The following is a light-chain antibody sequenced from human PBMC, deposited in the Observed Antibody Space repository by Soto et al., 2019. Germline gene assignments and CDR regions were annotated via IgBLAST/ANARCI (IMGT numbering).Light chain of an antibody. Sequence: DIQMTQSPSSLSASIGDRVTITCRASQSISNNLNWYQKKPGTAPKLLIYAASSLQGGVPSRFSGSGSGTHFTLTINSLQPEDFATYYCQQSFPSPTFGPGNMVDVK. CDR3: QQSFPSPT. CDR1: QSISNN. V-gene: IGKV1-39*01. CDR2: AAS. J-gene: IGKJ3*01.